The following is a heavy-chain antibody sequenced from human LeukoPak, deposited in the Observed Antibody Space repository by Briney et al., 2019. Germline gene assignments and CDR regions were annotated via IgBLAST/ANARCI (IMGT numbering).Heavy chain of an antibody. J-gene: IGHJ4*02. Sequence: SETLSLTCAVYGGSFSGYYRSWIRQPPGKGLEWIGEINHSGSTNYNPSLKSRVTISVDTSKNQFSLKLSSVTAADTAVYYCASGYSSGWYAPSLDYWGQGTLVTVSS. V-gene: IGHV4-34*01. CDR2: INHSGST. D-gene: IGHD6-19*01. CDR3: ASGYSSGWYAPSLDY. CDR1: GGSFSGYY.